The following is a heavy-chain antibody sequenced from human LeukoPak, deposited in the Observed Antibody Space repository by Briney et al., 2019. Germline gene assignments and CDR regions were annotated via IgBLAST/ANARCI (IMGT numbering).Heavy chain of an antibody. CDR1: GFTFSSYG. J-gene: IGHJ4*02. CDR3: ARDGIVGSPLFKFDY. V-gene: IGHV3-33*01. CDR2: IWYDGSNK. Sequence: GGSLRLSCAASGFTFSSYGMHWVRQAPGKGLEWVAVIWYDGSNKYYADSVKGRFTISRDNSKNTLYLQMNSLRAEDTAVYYCARDGIVGSPLFKFDYWGQGTLVTVSS. D-gene: IGHD1-26*01.